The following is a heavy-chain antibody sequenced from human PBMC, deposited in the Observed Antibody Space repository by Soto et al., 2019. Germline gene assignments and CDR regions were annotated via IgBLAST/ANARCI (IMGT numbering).Heavy chain of an antibody. V-gene: IGHV3-23*01. J-gene: IGHJ4*02. CDR2: ISGSGGST. Sequence: GGSLRLSCAASGFTFSSYAMSWVRQAPGKGLEWVSAISGSGGSTYYADSVKGRFTISRDNSKNTLYLQMNSLRAEDTAVYYCAKEDSSSGKTGQKTYYYDSSGYYYFDYWGQGTLVTVSS. D-gene: IGHD3-22*01. CDR1: GFTFSSYA. CDR3: AKEDSSSGKTGQKTYYYDSSGYYYFDY.